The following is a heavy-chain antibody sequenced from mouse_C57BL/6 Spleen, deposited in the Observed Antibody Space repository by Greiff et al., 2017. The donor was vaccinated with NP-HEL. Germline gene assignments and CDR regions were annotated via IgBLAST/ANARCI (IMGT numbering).Heavy chain of an antibody. J-gene: IGHJ2*01. D-gene: IGHD2-3*01. V-gene: IGHV1-15*01. Sequence: QVQLQQSGAELVRPGASVTLSCKASGYTFTDYEMHWVKQTPVHGLEWIGAIDPETGGTAYNQKFKGKAILTADKSSSTAYMELRSLTSEDYAVYYCTRSDGYYYFDYWGQGTTLTVSS. CDR2: IDPETGGT. CDR3: TRSDGYYYFDY. CDR1: GYTFTDYE.